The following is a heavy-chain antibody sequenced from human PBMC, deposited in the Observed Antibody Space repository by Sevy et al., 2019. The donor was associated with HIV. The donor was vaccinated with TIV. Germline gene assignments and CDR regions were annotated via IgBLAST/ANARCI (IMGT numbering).Heavy chain of an antibody. J-gene: IGHJ4*02. CDR2: INQAGSDK. D-gene: IGHD2-15*01. CDR1: GFTFSDSW. V-gene: IGHV3-7*01. CDR3: AGGGFLSRY. Sequence: GGSLRLSCAASGFTFSDSWMTWVRQGPGKGLEWVANINQAGSDKYYADSVRGRFTISRDNAKNSLYLQMNSLRVEDTALYYCAGGGFLSRYWGQGSLVTVSS.